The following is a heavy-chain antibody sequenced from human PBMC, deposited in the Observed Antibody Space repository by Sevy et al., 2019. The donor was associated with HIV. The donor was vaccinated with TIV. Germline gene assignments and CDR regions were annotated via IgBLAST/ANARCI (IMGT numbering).Heavy chain of an antibody. V-gene: IGHV4-38-2*01. CDR3: ARGGYTYGKGYFDY. CDR1: GYSISSGYY. J-gene: IGHJ4*02. Sequence: SETLSLTCGLSGYSISSGYYWGWIRQPPGKGLEWIGSIYHSGSTYSNPSLKSRVTISVDTSKNQFSLKLSSVTAADTAVYYCARGGYTYGKGYFDYWGQGTLVTVSS. CDR2: IYHSGST. D-gene: IGHD5-18*01.